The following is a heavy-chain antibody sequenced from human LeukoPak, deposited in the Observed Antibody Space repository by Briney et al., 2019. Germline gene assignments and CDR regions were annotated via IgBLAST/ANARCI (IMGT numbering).Heavy chain of an antibody. CDR1: GGSISSGGYY. CDR2: IYYSGST. J-gene: IGHJ5*02. D-gene: IGHD2-2*01. CDR3: ARGYCSSTSCFDP. Sequence: SQTLSLTCTVSGGSISSGGYYWSWIRQHPGKGLERIGYIYYSGSTYYNPSLKSRVTISVDTSKNQFSLKLSSVTAADTAVYYCARGYCSSTSCFDPWGQGTLVTVSS. V-gene: IGHV4-31*03.